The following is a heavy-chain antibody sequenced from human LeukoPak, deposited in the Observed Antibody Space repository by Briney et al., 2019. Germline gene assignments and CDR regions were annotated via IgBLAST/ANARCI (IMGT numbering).Heavy chain of an antibody. CDR2: ISGSGGST. D-gene: IGHD2-2*01. V-gene: IGHV3-23*01. CDR1: GFTFSSYA. J-gene: IGHJ6*02. Sequence: GSLRLSCAASGFTFSSYAMSWVRQAPGKGLEWVSAISGSGGSTYYADSVKGRFTISRDNSKNTLYLQMNSLRAEDTAVYYCARDLRVPAAQSSYYYYYGMDVWGQGTTVTVSS. CDR3: ARDLRVPAAQSSYYYYYGMDV.